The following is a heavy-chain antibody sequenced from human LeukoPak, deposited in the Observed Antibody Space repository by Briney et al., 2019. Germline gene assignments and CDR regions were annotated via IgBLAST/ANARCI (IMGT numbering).Heavy chain of an antibody. D-gene: IGHD6-19*01. J-gene: IGHJ5*02. CDR2: IYYSGST. CDR1: GGSISSYY. V-gene: IGHV4-59*01. CDR3: ARDEAVAGTGWFDP. Sequence: SETLSLTCTVSGGSISSYYWSWIRQPPGQGLEWIGYIYYSGSTNYNPSLKSRVTISVDTSKNQFSLKLSSVTAADTAVYYCARDEAVAGTGWFDPWGQGTLVTVSS.